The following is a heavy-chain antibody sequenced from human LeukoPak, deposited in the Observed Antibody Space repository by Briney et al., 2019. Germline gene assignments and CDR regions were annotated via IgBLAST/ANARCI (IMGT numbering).Heavy chain of an antibody. V-gene: IGHV3-23*01. CDR2: ISGDGTRT. CDR1: GFTFSSYA. J-gene: IGHJ4*02. D-gene: IGHD3-16*01. CDR3: AKWPEGAMDYFDY. Sequence: GGSLRLSCAASGFTFSSYAVSWVRQAPGKGLEWVSAISGDGTRTYYADSVKGRFTISRDNSKNTLYLEMSSLRVEDTAIYYCAKWPEGAMDYFDYWGQGTLVTVSS.